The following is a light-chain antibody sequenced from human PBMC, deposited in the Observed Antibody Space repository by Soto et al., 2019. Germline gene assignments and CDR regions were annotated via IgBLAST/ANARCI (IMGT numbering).Light chain of an antibody. V-gene: IGLV2-14*03. CDR1: SSDVGGYNF. Sequence: QSALTQSASVSGSPGQSITISCTGTSSDVGGYNFVSWYQHHPGKAPKLIIYDVSDQPSGVSNRFSGSKSGNTASLTISGLQAEDEADYYCSSYTSSNTYVFGTGTKVTVL. J-gene: IGLJ1*01. CDR3: SSYTSSNTYV. CDR2: DVS.